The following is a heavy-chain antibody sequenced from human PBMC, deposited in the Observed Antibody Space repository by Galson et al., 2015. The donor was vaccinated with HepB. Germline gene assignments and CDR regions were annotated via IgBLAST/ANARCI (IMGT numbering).Heavy chain of an antibody. Sequence: SVKVSCKVSGYTLTELSMHWVRQAPGKGLEWMGGFDPEDGETIYAQKFQGRVTMTEDTSTDTAYMELSSLRSEDTAVYYCATVKGYSSSWYWFDPWGQGTLVTVSS. CDR3: ATVKGYSSSWYWFDP. J-gene: IGHJ5*02. CDR1: GYTLTELS. CDR2: FDPEDGET. D-gene: IGHD6-13*01. V-gene: IGHV1-24*01.